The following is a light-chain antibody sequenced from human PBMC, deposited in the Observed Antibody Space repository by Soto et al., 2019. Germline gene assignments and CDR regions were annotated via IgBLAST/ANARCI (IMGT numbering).Light chain of an antibody. Sequence: QSALTQPPSASGSPGQSVTISCTGTSSDVGACNYVSWFQQHPGKAPKLIIYSNNQRPSGVPDRFSGSKSGTSASLAISGLQSEDEADYYCAAWDDSLNGWVFGGGTKLTVL. CDR1: SSDVGACNY. CDR2: SNN. V-gene: IGLV2-8*01. J-gene: IGLJ3*02. CDR3: AAWDDSLNGWV.